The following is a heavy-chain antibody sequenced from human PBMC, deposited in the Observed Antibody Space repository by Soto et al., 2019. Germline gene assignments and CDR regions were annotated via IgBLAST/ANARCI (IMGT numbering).Heavy chain of an antibody. Sequence: QVQLRESGPGLVKPSQTLSLTCTVSGGSINSGGYYWNWIRQHPGKGLEWIGYMYYSGSTYYNPFPRSRVIISADTSENHFSLKLSSVTAADTAVYFCGRGYRQSGYSSSWVFDYWGQGTLVNVSS. V-gene: IGHV4-31*03. J-gene: IGHJ4*02. CDR3: GRGYRQSGYSSSWVFDY. CDR1: GGSINSGGYY. CDR2: MYYSGST. D-gene: IGHD6-13*01.